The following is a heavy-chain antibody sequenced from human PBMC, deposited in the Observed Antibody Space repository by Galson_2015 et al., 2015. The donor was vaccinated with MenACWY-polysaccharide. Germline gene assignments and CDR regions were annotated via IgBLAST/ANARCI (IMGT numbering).Heavy chain of an antibody. D-gene: IGHD5-12*01. CDR2: IYPQSGAT. Sequence: SVKVSCKASGYTFTAHYVHRVRQAPGQGPEWVGWIYPQSGATKSSQKFQGRVSLTRDTSINTAYMELNRLTSDDTAVYYCARDGYSGGAFDIWGQGTMVTVSS. CDR1: GYTFTAHY. V-gene: IGHV1-2*02. CDR3: ARDGYSGGAFDI. J-gene: IGHJ3*02.